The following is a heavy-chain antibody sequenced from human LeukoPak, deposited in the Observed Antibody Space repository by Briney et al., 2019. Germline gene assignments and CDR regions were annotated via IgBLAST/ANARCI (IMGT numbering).Heavy chain of an antibody. J-gene: IGHJ4*02. CDR1: GFTFSSYS. D-gene: IGHD3-22*01. CDR3: ARGRAGYYDSSGYYRPIDY. CDR2: ISSSSSYI. V-gene: IGHV3-21*01. Sequence: GGSLRLSCAASGFTFSSYSMNWVRQVPGKGLEWVSSISSSSSYIYYADSVKGRFTISRDNAKNSLYLQMNSLRAEDTAVYYCARGRAGYYDSSGYYRPIDYWGQGTLVTVSS.